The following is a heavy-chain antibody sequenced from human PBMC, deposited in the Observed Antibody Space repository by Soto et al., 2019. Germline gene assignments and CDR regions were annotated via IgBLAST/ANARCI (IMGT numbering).Heavy chain of an antibody. V-gene: IGHV3-13*01. Sequence: GGSLRLSCAASGFTFSSYDMHWVRQATGKGLEWVSAIGTAGDTYYPGSVKGRFTISRENAKNSLYLQMNSLRAGDTAVYYCARSRSFFQRDAFDIWGQGTMVTVSS. CDR3: ARSRSFFQRDAFDI. CDR2: IGTAGDT. J-gene: IGHJ3*02. CDR1: GFTFSSYD. D-gene: IGHD2-2*01.